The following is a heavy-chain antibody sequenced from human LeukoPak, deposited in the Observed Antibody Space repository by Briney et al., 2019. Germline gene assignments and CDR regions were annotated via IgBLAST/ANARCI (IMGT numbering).Heavy chain of an antibody. CDR1: GYPFTGYY. CDR3: ARLADCSSSSCRSFDY. J-gene: IGHJ4*02. D-gene: IGHD2-2*01. V-gene: IGHV1-2*02. Sequence: ASVKVSCKASGYPFTGYYLHWVRQAPGQGLEWMGWINPNSGFTNYAQKFQGRVTMTRDTSVSTAYMELSRLRSDDTAVYYCARLADCSSSSCRSFDYWGQGTLVTVSS. CDR2: INPNSGFT.